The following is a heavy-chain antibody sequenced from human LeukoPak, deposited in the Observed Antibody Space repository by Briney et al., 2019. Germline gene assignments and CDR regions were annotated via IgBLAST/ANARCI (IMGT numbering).Heavy chain of an antibody. Sequence: GGSLRLSCAASGFTFSSYAMSWVRQAPGKGLEWVANIKQDGSEKYYVDSVKGRFTISRDNAKNSLYLQMNSLRAEDTAVYYCARDKPAPRYYDSSGSDYWGQGTLVTVSS. CDR2: IKQDGSEK. CDR1: GFTFSSYA. CDR3: ARDKPAPRYYDSSGSDY. J-gene: IGHJ4*02. V-gene: IGHV3-7*01. D-gene: IGHD3-22*01.